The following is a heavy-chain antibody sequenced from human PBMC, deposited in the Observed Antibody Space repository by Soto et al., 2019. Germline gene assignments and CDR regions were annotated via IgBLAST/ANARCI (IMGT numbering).Heavy chain of an antibody. CDR1: GYSFTSYG. Sequence: QVQLVQSGAEVKKAGASLKVSCKASGYSFTSYGISWVRQAPGQGLEWVGWIFHYNGNTNYAKKLQDRVTMNTDTSTNTAYMELRSLRSDDTAVYYCARDQNRFYGMDVWGQGTTVTVSS. CDR2: IFHYNGNT. J-gene: IGHJ6*02. V-gene: IGHV1-18*01. CDR3: ARDQNRFYGMDV.